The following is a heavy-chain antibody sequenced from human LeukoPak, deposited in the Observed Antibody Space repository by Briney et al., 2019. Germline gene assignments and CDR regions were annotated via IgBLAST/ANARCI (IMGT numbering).Heavy chain of an antibody. CDR2: ISGYNGNT. CDR1: GYTFNKYG. Sequence: ASVKVSCKASGYTFNKYGVSWVRQAPVQGLAWMGWISGYNGNTDYAQKFQDRVTMTTDTSTSTVYLELRSLRSDDTAVYYCARSVHVKSYCNTISCSGEGMDVWGQGTTVIVSS. J-gene: IGHJ6*02. CDR3: ARSVHVKSYCNTISCSGEGMDV. V-gene: IGHV1-18*01. D-gene: IGHD2-2*01.